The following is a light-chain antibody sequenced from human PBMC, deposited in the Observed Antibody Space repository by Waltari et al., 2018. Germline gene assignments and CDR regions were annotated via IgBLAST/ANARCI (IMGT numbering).Light chain of an antibody. CDR1: QDVSNW. CDR3: QQANTFPYT. Sequence: DIQMTQSPSSVSASVGDRVTITCRASQDVSNWLAWYQQKPGKAPKFLIYAASSLQRGVPSRFSGSGSGTDFTLTISSRQPDDFATYYCQQANTFPYTFGQGTKVEIK. CDR2: AAS. J-gene: IGKJ2*01. V-gene: IGKV1-12*01.